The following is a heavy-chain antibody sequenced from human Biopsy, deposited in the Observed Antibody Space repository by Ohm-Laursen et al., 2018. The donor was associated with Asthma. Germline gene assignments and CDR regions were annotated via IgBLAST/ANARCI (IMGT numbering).Heavy chain of an antibody. CDR1: GFSFNSYG. Sequence: SLRLSCAASGFSFNSYGMHWVRQAPGKGLEWVAVMSFDGGQTYYADSVKGRFTISRDNSKNTLYLQMNSLRAEDTAVYYCAKERYYDFWSGYSIGGQGTMVTVPS. V-gene: IGHV3-30*18. CDR3: AKERYYDFWSGYSI. D-gene: IGHD3-3*01. J-gene: IGHJ3*02. CDR2: MSFDGGQT.